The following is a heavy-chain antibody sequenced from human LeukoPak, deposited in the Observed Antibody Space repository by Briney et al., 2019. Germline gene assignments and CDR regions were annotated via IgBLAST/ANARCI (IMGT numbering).Heavy chain of an antibody. D-gene: IGHD3-10*01. Sequence: GGSLRLSCAASGFTFSSYSMNWVRQAPGKGLEWVSSITSSSTYIYYAESVKGRFTISRDNAKNSLYLQMNSLRAEDTAVYYCARDHYYGSGSYGYWGQGTLVTVSS. CDR1: GFTFSSYS. V-gene: IGHV3-21*01. CDR2: ITSSSTYI. CDR3: ARDHYYGSGSYGY. J-gene: IGHJ4*02.